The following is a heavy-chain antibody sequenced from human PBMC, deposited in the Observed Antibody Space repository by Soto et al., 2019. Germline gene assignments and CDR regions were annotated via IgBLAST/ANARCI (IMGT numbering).Heavy chain of an antibody. V-gene: IGHV3-23*01. Sequence: EVQLLESGGGLVQPGGSLRLSCAASGFTFSSYAMSWVRQAPGKGLEWVSGISGSGGATYYADSVKGRFTISRDNSKNTLYLQMNSLRAEDTAVYYCSRDRYCSGGSCYSEWAFDIWGQGTMVTVS. CDR2: ISGSGGAT. CDR1: GFTFSSYA. D-gene: IGHD2-15*01. J-gene: IGHJ3*02. CDR3: SRDRYCSGGSCYSEWAFDI.